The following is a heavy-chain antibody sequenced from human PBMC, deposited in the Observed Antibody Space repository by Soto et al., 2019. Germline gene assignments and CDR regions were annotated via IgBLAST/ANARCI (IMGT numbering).Heavy chain of an antibody. CDR1: GFSVSSTY. CDR2: LSDGGSS. Sequence: DVQVVETGGDLIQPGGSLRLSCAAFGFSVSSTYMSWVRQAPGKGLEWVSTLSDGGSSHYADSVTGRFSVSRDNSKNTLYLQMNGLRADDTAIYYCSRDYASGAYDYRGQGTPVTVSS. V-gene: IGHV3-53*02. J-gene: IGHJ4*02. CDR3: SRDYASGAYDY. D-gene: IGHD5-12*01.